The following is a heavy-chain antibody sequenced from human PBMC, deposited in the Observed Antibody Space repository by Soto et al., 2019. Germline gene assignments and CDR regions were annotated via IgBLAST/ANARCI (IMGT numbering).Heavy chain of an antibody. CDR1: GFTFSNYA. J-gene: IGHJ4*02. V-gene: IGHV3-23*01. Sequence: EVQLLESGGGLVQPGGSLRLFCAASGFTFSNYAVTWVRQAPGEGLEWVSTLTRDGPAYFGDAVKGRFTISRDNSKNMVYLQMNSLRVDDTAVYYCAGTDRYDSPSTGWANRFDYWGQGTLVTVSS. D-gene: IGHD2-8*02. CDR2: LTRDGPA. CDR3: AGTDRYDSPSTGWANRFDY.